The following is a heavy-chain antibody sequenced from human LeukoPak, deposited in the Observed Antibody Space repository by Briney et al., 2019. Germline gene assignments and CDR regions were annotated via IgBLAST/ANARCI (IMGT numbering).Heavy chain of an antibody. V-gene: IGHV3-69-1*02. CDR3: ARGEEKATITALDS. D-gene: IGHD5-24*01. CDR2: ISSSNI. CDR1: GFNFSNYD. Sequence: PGGSLRLSCAASGFNFSNYDMHWVRQAPGKGLEWVSAISSSNIYYADSIKGRFTISRDNAENSLYLQMNSLRAVDTAVYFCARGEEKATITALDSWGQGTLVTVSS. J-gene: IGHJ4*02.